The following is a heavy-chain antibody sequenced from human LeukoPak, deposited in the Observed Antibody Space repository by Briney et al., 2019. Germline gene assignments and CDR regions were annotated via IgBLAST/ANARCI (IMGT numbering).Heavy chain of an antibody. CDR2: ISYDGSNK. CDR3: AKVIVGATVSDY. J-gene: IGHJ4*02. V-gene: IGHV3-30*18. CDR1: GFTFSSYG. D-gene: IGHD1-26*01. Sequence: PGKSLRLSCAASGFTFSSYGMHWVRQAPGKGLEWVAVISYDGSNKYYADSVKGRFTISRDNSKNTLYLQMNSLRAEDTAVYYCAKVIVGATVSDYWGQGTLVTVSS.